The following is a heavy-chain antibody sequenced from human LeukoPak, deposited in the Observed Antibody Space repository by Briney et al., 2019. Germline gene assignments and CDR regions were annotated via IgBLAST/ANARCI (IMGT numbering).Heavy chain of an antibody. V-gene: IGHV4-31*03. J-gene: IGHJ4*02. CDR2: IYYSGST. Sequence: SETLSLTCTVSGGSISSGGYYWSWICQHPGKGLEWIGYIYYSGSTYYNPSLKSRVTISVDTSKNQFSLKLSSVTAADTAVYYCARGAAARAPFDYWGQGTLVTVSS. D-gene: IGHD2-2*01. CDR1: GGSISSGGYY. CDR3: ARGAAARAPFDY.